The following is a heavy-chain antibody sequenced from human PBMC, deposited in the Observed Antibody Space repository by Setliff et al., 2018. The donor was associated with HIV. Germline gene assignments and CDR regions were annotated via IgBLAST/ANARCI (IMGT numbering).Heavy chain of an antibody. CDR3: ARSSNLPYGSGNPLFDY. J-gene: IGHJ4*02. CDR1: GFIVSNNY. Sequence: GGSLRLSCAASGFIVSNNYMSWVRQAPGKGLEWVSVIYSGGSTYYADSVKGRFTISRDNSKNTLYFQMNSLRAEDTAVYYCARSSNLPYGSGNPLFDYWGQGTLVTVSS. V-gene: IGHV3-66*02. CDR2: IYSGGST. D-gene: IGHD3-10*01.